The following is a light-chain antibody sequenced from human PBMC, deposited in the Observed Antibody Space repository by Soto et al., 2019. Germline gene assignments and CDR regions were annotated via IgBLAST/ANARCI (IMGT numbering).Light chain of an antibody. CDR1: QSVSTSY. V-gene: IGKV3-20*01. CDR3: QQYGGSPPYT. J-gene: IGKJ2*01. CDR2: AAS. Sequence: ETVLTQSPGTLSLSPGERATLSCRASQSVSTSYLAWYQQKLGQAPRLLIFAASTRATGIPDRFSGSGSGTDFTLTTSRLEPEDFAVYYCQQYGGSPPYTFGQGTKLEIK.